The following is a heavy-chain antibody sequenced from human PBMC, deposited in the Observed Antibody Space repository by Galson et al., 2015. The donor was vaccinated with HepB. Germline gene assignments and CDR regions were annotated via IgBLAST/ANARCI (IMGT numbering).Heavy chain of an antibody. CDR2: IWYDGSNK. J-gene: IGHJ4*02. CDR1: GFTFSSYG. V-gene: IGHV3-33*01. Sequence: SLRLSCAASGFTFSSYGMHWVRQAPGKGLEWVAVIWYDGSNKYYADSVKGRFTISRDNSKNTLYLQMNSLRAEDTAVYYCAREPHTYCTNGVCYKYYFDYWGQGTLVTVSS. D-gene: IGHD2-8*01. CDR3: AREPHTYCTNGVCYKYYFDY.